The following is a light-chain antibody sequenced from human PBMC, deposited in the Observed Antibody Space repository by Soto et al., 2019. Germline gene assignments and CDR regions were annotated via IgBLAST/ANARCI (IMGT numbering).Light chain of an antibody. CDR1: QSVSSN. CDR3: HQYDNWPKT. J-gene: IGKJ5*01. V-gene: IGKV3-15*01. CDR2: GAT. Sequence: IVMKQSKATLSVSPGERASLSCRASQSVSSNLAWYQQKPGQAPRLLIHGATTRATGIPARFSGSGSGTEFTLTINSLQSEDFAVYYCHQYDNWPKTFGQGTRLEIK.